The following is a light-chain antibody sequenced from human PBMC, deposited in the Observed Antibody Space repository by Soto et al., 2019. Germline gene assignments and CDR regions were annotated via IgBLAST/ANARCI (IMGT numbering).Light chain of an antibody. V-gene: IGKV1-12*01. CDR3: QQADSFPIA. CDR1: HGIGIW. Sequence: DIQMTQSPSSVSASVGDRVTITCRASHGIGIWLAWYQQKSGKAPKVLIYAASSLRSGVPSRFSGSGFGTDFTLTISSLQPEDFATYYWQQADSFPIAFGQGTRLEIK. CDR2: AAS. J-gene: IGKJ5*01.